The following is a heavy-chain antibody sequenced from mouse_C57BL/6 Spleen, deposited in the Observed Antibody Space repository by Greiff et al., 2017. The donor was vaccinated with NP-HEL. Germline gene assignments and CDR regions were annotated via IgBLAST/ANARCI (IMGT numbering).Heavy chain of an antibody. Sequence: EVQLVESGGGLVQPKGSLKLSCAASGFSFHTYAMNWVRQAPGKGLEWVARIRSKSNNYATYYADSVKDRFTISSDDSESMLYLQMNNLKTEDTAMYYCVRQDYALDYWGQGTTLTVSS. CDR2: IRSKSNNYAT. J-gene: IGHJ2*01. D-gene: IGHD2-4*01. CDR3: VRQDYALDY. CDR1: GFSFHTYA. V-gene: IGHV10-1*01.